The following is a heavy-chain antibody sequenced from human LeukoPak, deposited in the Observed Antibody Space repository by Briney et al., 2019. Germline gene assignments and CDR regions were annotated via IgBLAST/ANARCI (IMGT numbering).Heavy chain of an antibody. J-gene: IGHJ4*02. V-gene: IGHV3-21*01. CDR2: ISSSSSYI. Sequence: KPGGSLRLSCAASGFTFSSYSMNWVRQAPGKGLEWVSSISSSSSYIYYADSVKGRFTIYRDNDKNSLYVQMNSLRAEDTAVYYCAREGPPRTYDYWGQGTLVTVSS. CDR3: AREGPPRTYDY. D-gene: IGHD3-16*01. CDR1: GFTFSSYS.